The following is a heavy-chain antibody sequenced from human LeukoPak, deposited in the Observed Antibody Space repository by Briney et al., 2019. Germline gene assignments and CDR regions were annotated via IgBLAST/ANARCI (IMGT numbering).Heavy chain of an antibody. CDR1: GGTFSSYA. J-gene: IGHJ6*02. CDR2: IIPIFGIA. Sequence: GASVKVSCKASGGTFSSYAIGWVRQAPGQGLESMGRIIPIFGIANYAQKFQGRVTITADKSTSTAYMELSSLRSEDTAVYYCARDSYPSTCSSTSCYFNYYYGMDVWGQGTTVTVSS. CDR3: ARDSYPSTCSSTSCYFNYYYGMDV. D-gene: IGHD2-2*01. V-gene: IGHV1-69*04.